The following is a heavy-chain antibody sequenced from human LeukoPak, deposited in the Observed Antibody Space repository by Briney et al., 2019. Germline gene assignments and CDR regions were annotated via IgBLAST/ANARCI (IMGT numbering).Heavy chain of an antibody. D-gene: IGHD3-22*01. Sequence: SETLSLTCTVSGGSISSYYWSRIRQPPGKGLEWIGYIYYSGSTNYNPSLKSRVTISVDTSKSQFSLKLSSATAADTAVYHCARGTYYDSSGYYYESGAFDIWGQGTMVTVSS. CDR3: ARGTYYDSSGYYYESGAFDI. CDR1: GGSISSYY. V-gene: IGHV4-59*01. J-gene: IGHJ3*02. CDR2: IYYSGST.